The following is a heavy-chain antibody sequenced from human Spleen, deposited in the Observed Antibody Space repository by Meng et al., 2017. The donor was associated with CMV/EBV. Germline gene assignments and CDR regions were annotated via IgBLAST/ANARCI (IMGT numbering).Heavy chain of an antibody. V-gene: IGHV1-18*01. Sequence: SGYTFTNYGSSWVRQAPGQGLEWMGWISAYDGDTDYTQRFQGRVTMTTDASTSTAYMELRSLKSDDTAVYYCARHGPWVVGAKGFDYWGQGTLVTVSS. CDR1: GYTFTNYG. J-gene: IGHJ4*02. CDR2: ISAYDGDT. CDR3: ARHGPWVVGAKGFDY. D-gene: IGHD1-26*01.